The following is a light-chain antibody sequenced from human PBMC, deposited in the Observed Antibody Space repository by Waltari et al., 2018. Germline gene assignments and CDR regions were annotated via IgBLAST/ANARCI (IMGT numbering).Light chain of an antibody. V-gene: IGLV2-14*01. CDR1: SSDVGGYEY. Sequence: QSALTQPASVSGSPGQSITISCTGTSSDVGGYEYVSWFQQHPGKAPKVMIYGVSNRPSVVSDRCSASKSGVTASLTISGLQAEDEADYYCSSYTSSNTFVFGTGTKVTVL. CDR3: SSYTSSNTFV. J-gene: IGLJ1*01. CDR2: GVS.